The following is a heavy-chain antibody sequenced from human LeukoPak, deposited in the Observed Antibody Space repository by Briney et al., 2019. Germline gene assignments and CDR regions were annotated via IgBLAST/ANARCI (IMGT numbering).Heavy chain of an antibody. J-gene: IGHJ4*02. Sequence: GGSLRLSCAASGFTFDDYAMHWVRQAPGKGLEWVSGISWNSGSIGYADSVKGRFTISRDNAKNSLYLQMNSLRAEDTALYYCAKDVEGDGCILGGFDYWGQGTLVTVSS. CDR3: AKDVEGDGCILGGFDY. V-gene: IGHV3-9*01. D-gene: IGHD2-21*01. CDR1: GFTFDDYA. CDR2: ISWNSGSI.